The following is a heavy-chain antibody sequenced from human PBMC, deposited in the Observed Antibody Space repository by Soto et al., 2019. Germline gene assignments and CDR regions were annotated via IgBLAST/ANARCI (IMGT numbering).Heavy chain of an antibody. J-gene: IGHJ4*02. CDR3: AKGAGFLDY. V-gene: IGHV1-18*01. CDR1: GYTFANYG. CDR2: ITPYNGNT. Sequence: ASVKVSCKASGYTFANYGISWVRQAPGQGLEWMGWITPYNGNTNYAQNLQGRLTMTTDTSTSTAYMELRSLRSDDTAVYYCAKGAGFLDYWGQGTLVTVSS.